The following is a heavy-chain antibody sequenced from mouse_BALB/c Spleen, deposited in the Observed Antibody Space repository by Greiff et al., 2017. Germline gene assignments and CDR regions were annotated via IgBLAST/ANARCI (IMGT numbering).Heavy chain of an antibody. J-gene: IGHJ2*01. CDR1: GYTFTSYW. V-gene: IGHV1-5*01. CDR3: AREGFTTANYYIDY. D-gene: IGHD1-2*01. CDR2: IYPGNSDT. Sequence: VQLQQSGTVLARPGASVKMSCKASGYTFTSYWMHWVKQRPGQGLEWIGAIYPGNSDTSYNQKFKGKAKLTAVTSTSTAYMELSSLTNKDSAVYDGAREGFTTANYYIDYWGQGTTLTVSA.